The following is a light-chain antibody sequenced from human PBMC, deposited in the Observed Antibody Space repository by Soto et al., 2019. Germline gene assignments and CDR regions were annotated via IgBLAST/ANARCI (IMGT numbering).Light chain of an antibody. V-gene: IGKV1-5*03. CDR3: QQYNSYSWA. J-gene: IGKJ1*01. CDR1: QSISTW. Sequence: TQSPSTLSAYVGDRVTITCRASQSISTWLAWYQQRAGKAPKLLIYKASNLESGVPSRFSGSGSGTDFTLTISSLQPDDFATYYCQQYNSYSWAFGQGTKVEIK. CDR2: KAS.